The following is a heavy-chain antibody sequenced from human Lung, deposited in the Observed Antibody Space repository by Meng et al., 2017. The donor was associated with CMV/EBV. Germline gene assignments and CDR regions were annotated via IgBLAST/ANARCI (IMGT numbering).Heavy chain of an antibody. CDR3: LRRSGGSV. D-gene: IGHD3-10*01. J-gene: IGHJ1*01. CDR1: GDSITNHNW. V-gene: IGHV4-4*02. CDR2: IPHRGSS. Sequence: GQLRESGPALVKPSETLSLTFAVSGDSITNHNWWAWVRQPPGKGLEWIGEIPHRGSSAYNPSLKSRVSMSIDKSKNQFSLKLTSVTAADTAVYHCLRRSGGSVWGQGTLVTVFS.